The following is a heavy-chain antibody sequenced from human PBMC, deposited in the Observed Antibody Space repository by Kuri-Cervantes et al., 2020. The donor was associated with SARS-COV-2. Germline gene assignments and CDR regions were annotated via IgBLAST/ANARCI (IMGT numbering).Heavy chain of an antibody. V-gene: IGHV4-34*01. CDR3: ARGWLLPHYYYYMDV. CDR1: GGSFSGYY. D-gene: IGHD3-22*01. J-gene: IGHJ6*03. CDR2: INHSGST. Sequence: SETLSLTCAVYGGSFSGYYWSWIRQPPGKGLEWIGEINHSGSTNYNPSLKSRVTISVDTSKNQFSLKLTSMTAADTAVYYCARGWLLPHYYYYMDVWGQGTTVTVSS.